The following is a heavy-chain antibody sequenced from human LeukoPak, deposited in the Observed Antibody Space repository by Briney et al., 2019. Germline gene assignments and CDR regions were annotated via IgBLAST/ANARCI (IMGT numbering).Heavy chain of an antibody. D-gene: IGHD3-16*01. CDR3: ARVVMSHYYYYYYYMDV. Sequence: GGSLRLSCAASGFTFSSYWMSWVRQAPGKGLEWVANIKQDGSEKYYVDSVKGRFTISRDNAKNSLYLQMNSLRAEDTAVYYCARVVMSHYYYYYYYMDVWGKGTTVTVSS. CDR2: IKQDGSEK. CDR1: GFTFSSYW. V-gene: IGHV3-7*01. J-gene: IGHJ6*03.